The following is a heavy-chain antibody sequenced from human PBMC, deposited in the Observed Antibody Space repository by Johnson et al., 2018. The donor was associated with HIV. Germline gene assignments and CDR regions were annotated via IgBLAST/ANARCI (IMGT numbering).Heavy chain of an antibody. V-gene: IGHV3-9*01. CDR2: ISWNSGSI. Sequence: VQLVESGGGVVQPGRSLRLSCAASGFTFSSYAMHWVRQAPGKGLEWVSGISWNSGSIGYADSVKGRFTISRDNAKNSLYLQMNSLRAEDTALYYCAREKAAGAFDIWGQGTMVTVSS. CDR3: AREKAAGAFDI. J-gene: IGHJ3*02. D-gene: IGHD6-25*01. CDR1: GFTFSSYA.